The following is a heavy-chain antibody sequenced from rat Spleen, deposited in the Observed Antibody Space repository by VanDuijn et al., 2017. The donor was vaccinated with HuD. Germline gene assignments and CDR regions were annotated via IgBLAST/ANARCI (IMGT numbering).Heavy chain of an antibody. Sequence: EVQLVESGGGLVQPGRSMTLSCSASGFTFSHYYMAWVRQAPTTGLEWVASISTGGGNTYYRDSVKGRFTISRDNAKRILYLQIDSLTSEDSATYYCARHALMYTTDPFTYWGQGTLVTVSS. CDR2: ISTGGGNT. CDR1: GFTFSHYY. V-gene: IGHV5-25*01. CDR3: ARHALMYTTDPFTY. D-gene: IGHD1-6*01. J-gene: IGHJ3*01.